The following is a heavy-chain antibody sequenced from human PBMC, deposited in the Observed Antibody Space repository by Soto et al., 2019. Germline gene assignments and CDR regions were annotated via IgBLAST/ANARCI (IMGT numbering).Heavy chain of an antibody. D-gene: IGHD3-22*01. J-gene: IGHJ4*02. CDR3: ANYQPMTQPRRYVDY. Sequence: EVQLLESGGDLIQPGGSLRLSCAASGFTFSSYAMSWVRQAPGKGLGWVSAISSSGGSTFYADSMKGRFTISRDNSGNTLYLQMHSLSAEDTAIYSCANYQPMTQPRRYVDYGGQGTLVTVSS. CDR2: ISSSGGST. V-gene: IGHV3-23*01. CDR1: GFTFSSYA.